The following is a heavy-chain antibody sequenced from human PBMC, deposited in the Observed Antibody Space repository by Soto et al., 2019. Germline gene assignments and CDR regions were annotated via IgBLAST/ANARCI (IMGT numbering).Heavy chain of an antibody. D-gene: IGHD2-15*01. CDR3: ARGRWFDF. CDR2: VSNSGST. J-gene: IGHJ4*02. Sequence: QVQLQESGPGLVKPSETLSLTCTVSGGSISSYYWSWIRQPPGKGLEWIGYVSNSGSTNYNLSLKSRVTISVDTSNNQFSLKLSSVTAADTAVYYCARGRWFDFWGQGTLVTVSS. V-gene: IGHV4-59*01. CDR1: GGSISSYY.